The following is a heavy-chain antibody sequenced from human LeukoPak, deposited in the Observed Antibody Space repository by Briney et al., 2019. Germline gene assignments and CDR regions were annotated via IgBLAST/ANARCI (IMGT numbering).Heavy chain of an antibody. V-gene: IGHV1-18*04. J-gene: IGHJ4*02. CDR3: ARGGSFGTY. D-gene: IGHD3-10*01. CDR1: GYTFTYRY. CDR2: ISAYNGNT. Sequence: GASVKVSFKASGYTFTYRYLHWVRQAPGQALEWMGWISAYNGNTNYAQKVQGRVTLTTDTSTSTAYMELRSLRSDDTAVYYCARGGSFGTYWGQGSLVTVSS.